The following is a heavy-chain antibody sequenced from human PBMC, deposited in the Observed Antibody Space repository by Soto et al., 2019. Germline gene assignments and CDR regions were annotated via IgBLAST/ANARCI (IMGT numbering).Heavy chain of an antibody. D-gene: IGHD3-22*01. CDR2: VTTSGDTM. CDR3: AKGSPPGDYYDSSGYYSYFDY. V-gene: IGHV3-48*01. Sequence: LRLSCVASGFTFSRYNMHWVRQAPGKGLEWVAYVTTSGDTMFYADSVEGRFAISRDVAKNSVHLQMNSLRAEDTAVYYCAKGSPPGDYYDSSGYYSYFDYWGQGTLVTVSS. CDR1: GFTFSRYN. J-gene: IGHJ4*02.